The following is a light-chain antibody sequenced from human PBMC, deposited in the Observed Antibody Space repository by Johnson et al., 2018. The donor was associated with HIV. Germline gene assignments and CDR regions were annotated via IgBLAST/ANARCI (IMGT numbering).Light chain of an antibody. J-gene: IGLJ1*01. V-gene: IGLV1-51*02. CDR3: GTLDSSLSAGI. Sequence: QPVLTQPPSVSAAPGQKVTISCSGSSSNIGNNYISWFQHLPGSAPKLLIYESNQRPSGIPDRFSGSKSGTSATLGITGLQTGDEADYYCGTLDSSLSAGIFGTGTKVTVL. CDR2: ESN. CDR1: SSNIGNNY.